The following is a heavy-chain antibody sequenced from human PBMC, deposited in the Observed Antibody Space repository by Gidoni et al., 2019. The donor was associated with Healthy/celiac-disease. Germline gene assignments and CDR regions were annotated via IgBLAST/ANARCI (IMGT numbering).Heavy chain of an antibody. CDR1: GGSISSYY. Sequence: QVQLQESGPGLVKPSETLSLTCTVSGGSISSYYWSWIRKPPGKGLEWIGYIYYSGSTNYNPSLKSRVTISVDTSKNQFSLKLSSVTAADTAVYYCARGTSLTYYDFWSGNNWFDPWGQGTLVTVSS. V-gene: IGHV4-59*01. CDR3: ARGTSLTYYDFWSGNNWFDP. D-gene: IGHD3-3*01. J-gene: IGHJ5*02. CDR2: IYYSGST.